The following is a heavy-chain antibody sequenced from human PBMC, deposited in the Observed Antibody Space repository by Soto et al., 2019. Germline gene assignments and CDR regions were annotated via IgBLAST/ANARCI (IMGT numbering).Heavy chain of an antibody. J-gene: IGHJ6*02. CDR2: ISSSSSTI. CDR3: ARDVIIAARTDYYSYYGMDV. D-gene: IGHD6-6*01. CDR1: GFTFSSYS. Sequence: SLRLSCAASGFTFSSYSMNWVRQAPGKGLEWVSYISSSSSTIYYADSVKGRFTISRDNAKNSLYLQMNSLRDEDTAVYYCARDVIIAARTDYYSYYGMDVWGQGTTVTISS. V-gene: IGHV3-48*02.